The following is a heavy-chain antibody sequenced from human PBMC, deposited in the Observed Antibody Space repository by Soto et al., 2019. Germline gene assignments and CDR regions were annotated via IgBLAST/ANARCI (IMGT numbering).Heavy chain of an antibody. J-gene: IGHJ3*02. V-gene: IGHV3-21*06. CDR3: ARDRESWLPFDFGWSAFDI. Sequence: GGTLRRSCAAGGFTYSSYSKNWGRQAPGKGLDCISSLCSRSSYIYYADSVKCRFTISIDNPNSSLYLQINSLRAEDTAVYSCARDRESWLPFDFGWSAFDIWDQGTMVAVS. CDR1: GFTYSSYS. D-gene: IGHD3-9*01. CDR2: LCSRSSYI.